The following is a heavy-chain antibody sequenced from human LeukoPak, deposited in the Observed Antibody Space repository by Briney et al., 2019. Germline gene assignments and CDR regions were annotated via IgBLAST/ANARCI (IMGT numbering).Heavy chain of an antibody. V-gene: IGHV3-30-3*01. J-gene: IGHJ6*02. CDR2: ISYDGSNT. Sequence: PGGSLRLSCAASGFTFSSYAMHGVRQAPGKGLEWVAVISYDGSNTYYADSVKGRFTISRDNSKNTLYLQMNSLRAEDTAVYYCARGGTYYEMDYYYGMDVWGQGTTVTVSS. CDR1: GFTFSSYA. CDR3: ARGGTYYEMDYYYGMDV. D-gene: IGHD3-3*01.